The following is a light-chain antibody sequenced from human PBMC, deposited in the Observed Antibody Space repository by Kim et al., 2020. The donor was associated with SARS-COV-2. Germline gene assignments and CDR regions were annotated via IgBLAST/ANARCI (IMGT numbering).Light chain of an antibody. Sequence: SVALGPTVRITCQGASLRSYYASWYQQKPGQAPVLVIYGKNNRPSGIPDRFSGSSSGNTASLTITGAQAEDEADYYCNSRDSSGYVFGTGTKVTVL. CDR2: GKN. CDR3: NSRDSSGYV. V-gene: IGLV3-19*01. J-gene: IGLJ1*01. CDR1: SLRSYY.